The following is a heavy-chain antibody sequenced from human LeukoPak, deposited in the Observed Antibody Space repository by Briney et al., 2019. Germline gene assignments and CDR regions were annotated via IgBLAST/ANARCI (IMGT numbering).Heavy chain of an antibody. CDR2: IYYSGST. J-gene: IGHJ4*02. CDR3: TGKQWLVMYYFDH. Sequence: PSQTLSLTCTVSGGSISSGGYYWSWIRQHPGKGLEWIGYIYYSGSTYYNPSLKSRVTISVDTSKNRFSLKLNSVTAADTAVYYCTGKQWLVMYYFDHWGQGTLVTVSS. D-gene: IGHD6-19*01. V-gene: IGHV4-31*03. CDR1: GGSISSGGYY.